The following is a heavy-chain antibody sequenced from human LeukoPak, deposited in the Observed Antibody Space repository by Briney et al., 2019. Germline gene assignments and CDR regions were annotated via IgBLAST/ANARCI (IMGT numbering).Heavy chain of an antibody. CDR3: AREGANGWYYFDY. CDR2: INSDGSST. J-gene: IGHJ4*02. Sequence: GGSLRLSCAASGFTFSSYWMHWLRPAPGKGLVWVSRINSDGSSTSYAASVKGRLTISRDNAKNTLYLQMNSLRAEDTAVYYCAREGANGWYYFDYWGQGTLVTVSS. CDR1: GFTFSSYW. V-gene: IGHV3-74*01. D-gene: IGHD6-19*01.